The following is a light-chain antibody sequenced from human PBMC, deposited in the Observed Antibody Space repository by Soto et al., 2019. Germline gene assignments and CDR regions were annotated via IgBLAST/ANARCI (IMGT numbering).Light chain of an antibody. CDR3: SSYTRSSTYV. J-gene: IGLJ1*01. Sequence: QSALAQPASVSGSPGQSITIPCTETSSDVGAYNYVSWYQQYPGKAPKLIIYEVNIRPSGVSNRFSGSKSGNTASLTISGLQADDEADYYCSSYTRSSTYVFGPGTKVTVL. CDR2: EVN. V-gene: IGLV2-14*01. CDR1: SSDVGAYNY.